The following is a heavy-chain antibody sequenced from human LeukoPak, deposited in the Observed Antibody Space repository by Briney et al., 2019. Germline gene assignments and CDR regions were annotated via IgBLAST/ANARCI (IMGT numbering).Heavy chain of an antibody. Sequence: PGGSLRLSCAASAFSLSRNFMGWVRQAPGKGLEWVSLIYIGGDTYYADSVKGQFTISRDNSKNTIYLQMNSLRVEDTAVYYCAREVGSGSYLAHAFDLWGQGTMVTVSS. CDR3: AREVGSGSYLAHAFDL. CDR1: AFSLSRNF. V-gene: IGHV3-53*01. J-gene: IGHJ3*01. D-gene: IGHD1-26*01. CDR2: IYIGGDT.